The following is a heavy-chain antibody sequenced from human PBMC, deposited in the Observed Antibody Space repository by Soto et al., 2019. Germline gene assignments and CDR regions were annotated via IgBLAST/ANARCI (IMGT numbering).Heavy chain of an antibody. Sequence: SETLSLTCAVSGGSISSGGYSWRWIRQPPGKGLEWIGYIYHSGSTYYNPSLKSRVTISVDRSKNQFSLKLSSVTAADTAVYYCASTDYYDSSGHSYWGQGTLVTVSS. D-gene: IGHD3-22*01. CDR1: GGSISSGGYS. V-gene: IGHV4-30-2*01. J-gene: IGHJ4*02. CDR2: IYHSGST. CDR3: ASTDYYDSSGHSY.